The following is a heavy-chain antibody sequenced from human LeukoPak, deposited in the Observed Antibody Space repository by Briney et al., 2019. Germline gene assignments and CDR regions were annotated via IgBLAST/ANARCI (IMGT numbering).Heavy chain of an antibody. D-gene: IGHD5-24*01. Sequence: GGSLRLSCAASGFTFSRYWMSWVRRAPGKGLEWVANIKKDGSEKHYVDSVKGRFTISRDNAKNSLYLQMNSLRAEDTAVYYCARDGIEMVSGYFDFWGRGTLVTVSS. CDR3: ARDGIEMVSGYFDF. J-gene: IGHJ2*01. V-gene: IGHV3-7*01. CDR1: GFTFSRYW. CDR2: IKKDGSEK.